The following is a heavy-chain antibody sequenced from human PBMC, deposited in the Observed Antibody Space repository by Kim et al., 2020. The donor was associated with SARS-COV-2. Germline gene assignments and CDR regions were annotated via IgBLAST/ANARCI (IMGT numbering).Heavy chain of an antibody. V-gene: IGHV6-1*01. Sequence: SVNGRITITPAPSKNQFSLQLNSVTPEDTAVYYCARDRQRAGTGVDYWGQGTLVTVSS. D-gene: IGHD6-19*01. CDR3: ARDRQRAGTGVDY. J-gene: IGHJ4*02.